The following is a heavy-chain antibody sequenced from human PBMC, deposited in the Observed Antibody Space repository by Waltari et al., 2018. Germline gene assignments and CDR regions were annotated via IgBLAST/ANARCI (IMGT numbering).Heavy chain of an antibody. D-gene: IGHD6-6*01. CDR3: ARDRVEYSSSGADY. CDR1: GFTFSTYS. V-gene: IGHV3-21*06. CDR2: ITVCSNYV. Sequence: EVQLVESGGGLVKPGGSLRLSCVASGFTFSTYSMNWVRQAPGKGLEWISSITVCSNYVYYADSGKGRFTVSRENAKTSLYLQMNSLRAEDTAVYYCARDRVEYSSSGADYWGQGTLVTVSS. J-gene: IGHJ4*02.